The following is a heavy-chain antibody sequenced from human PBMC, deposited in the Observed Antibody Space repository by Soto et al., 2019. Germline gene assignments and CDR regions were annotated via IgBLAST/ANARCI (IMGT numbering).Heavy chain of an antibody. V-gene: IGHV1-18*01. CDR1: GYTFTRYG. Sequence: QVPLVQSGAEVKKPGASLKVSFKASGYTFTRYGVSWGRQAPGQELEWMGWISAYNGNTNYAQKLQGRVPMTTDTSTSTAYMELWGLSAHDTALYSCARVGAYDFWSGWSVSGYYYGMDVWGQGTTVTVSS. D-gene: IGHD3-3*01. J-gene: IGHJ6*02. CDR2: ISAYNGNT. CDR3: ARVGAYDFWSGWSVSGYYYGMDV.